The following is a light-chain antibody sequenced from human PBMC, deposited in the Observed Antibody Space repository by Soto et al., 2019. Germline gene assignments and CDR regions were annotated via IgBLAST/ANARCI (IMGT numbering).Light chain of an antibody. CDR1: QDTNIN. CDR2: AAS. CDR3: QKYDGAPLT. Sequence: DIQMTQSPSSLSASVGDRVTITCRAGQDTNINLAWYQQKPGKVPKLLISAASTLQSGVPSRFSGSGSGTDFALTISSLQPEDVATYYCQKYDGAPLTFGGGTKVEIK. J-gene: IGKJ4*01. V-gene: IGKV1-27*01.